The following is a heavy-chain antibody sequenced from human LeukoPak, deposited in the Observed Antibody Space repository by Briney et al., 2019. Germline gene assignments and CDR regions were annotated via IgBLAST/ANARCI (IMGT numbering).Heavy chain of an antibody. CDR2: IYYSGST. V-gene: IGHV4-31*03. CDR3: ARHGMATILDY. CDR1: GGSICSGGYY. D-gene: IGHD5-24*01. J-gene: IGHJ4*02. Sequence: PSQTLSLTCTVSGGSICSGGYYWSWIRQHRGKGLEWIGYIYYSGSTYYNPSLKSRVTISVDTSKNQFSLKLSSVTAADTAGYYGARHGMATILDYWGQGTLVTVSS.